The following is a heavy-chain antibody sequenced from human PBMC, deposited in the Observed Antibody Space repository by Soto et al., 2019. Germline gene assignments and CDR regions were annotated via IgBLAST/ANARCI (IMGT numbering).Heavy chain of an antibody. CDR1: GATLTELS. J-gene: IGHJ3*02. D-gene: IGHD2-2*02. Sequence: ASLKVSCNFSGATLTELSMHWVRHSPGEGLELMGCFYPEDGETIYAQKLQGRVTMTTDTSTSTAYMELRSLRSDDTAVYYCARDPGGILRILYRNDAFDIWGQGTMVTVSS. V-gene: IGHV1-24*01. CDR2: FYPEDGET. CDR3: ARDPGGILRILYRNDAFDI.